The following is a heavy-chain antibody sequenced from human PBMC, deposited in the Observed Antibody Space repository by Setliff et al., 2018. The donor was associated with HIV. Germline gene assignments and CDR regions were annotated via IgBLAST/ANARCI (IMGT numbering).Heavy chain of an antibody. CDR2: IYYSGDT. CDR3: ARMEATRPPRGLDY. Sequence: KPSETLSLTCTVSGGSVSSSSYDWGWIRQPTGKGLEWIGTIYYSGDTQYNPSSKTRVIMSVDTSKNQFSLRLISVTAADTAVYYCARMEATRPPRGLDYWGPGTLVTVSS. V-gene: IGHV4-39*01. J-gene: IGHJ4*02. CDR1: GGSVSSSSYD. D-gene: IGHD6-6*01.